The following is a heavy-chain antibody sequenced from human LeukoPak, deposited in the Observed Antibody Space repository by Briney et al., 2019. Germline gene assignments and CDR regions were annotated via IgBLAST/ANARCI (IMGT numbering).Heavy chain of an antibody. Sequence: GGSLRLSCAASGFTFSSYSMNWVRQAPGKGLEWVSYISSSSSTIYYADSVKGRFTISRDNSKNTLYLQMNSLRAEDTAVYYCARDPRGWLQFHFDYWGQGTLVTVSS. CDR1: GFTFSSYS. V-gene: IGHV3-48*01. CDR2: ISSSSSTI. J-gene: IGHJ4*02. CDR3: ARDPRGWLQFHFDY. D-gene: IGHD5-24*01.